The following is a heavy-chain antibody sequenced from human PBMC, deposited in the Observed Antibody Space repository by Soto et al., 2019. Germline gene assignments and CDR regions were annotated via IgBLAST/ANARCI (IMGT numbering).Heavy chain of an antibody. J-gene: IGHJ6*02. D-gene: IGHD6-13*01. V-gene: IGHV1-69*13. Sequence: SVKVSCKASGGTFSSYAISWVRQARGQGLEWMGGIIPIFGTANYAQKFQGRVTITADESTSTAYMELSSLRSEDTAVYYCAGGFSVPLSIAAAGKTRNYYYYGMDVWGQGTTVTVSS. CDR3: AGGFSVPLSIAAAGKTRNYYYYGMDV. CDR1: GGTFSSYA. CDR2: IIPIFGTA.